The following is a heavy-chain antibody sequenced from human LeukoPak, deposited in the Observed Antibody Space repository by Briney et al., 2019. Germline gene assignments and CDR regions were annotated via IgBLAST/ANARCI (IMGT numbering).Heavy chain of an antibody. V-gene: IGHV3-11*04. CDR2: ISSSGSTI. Sequence: GGSLRLSCAASGFTFSDYYMSWIRQAPGKGLEWVSYISSSGSTIYYADSVKGRFTISRDNAKNSLYLQMNSLRAEDTAVYYCARDRSGSYYDAFDIWGQGTMVTVSS. CDR3: ARDRSGSYYDAFDI. J-gene: IGHJ3*02. D-gene: IGHD1-26*01. CDR1: GFTFSDYY.